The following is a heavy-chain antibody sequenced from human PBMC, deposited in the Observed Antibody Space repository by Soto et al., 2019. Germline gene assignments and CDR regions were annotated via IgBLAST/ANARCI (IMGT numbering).Heavy chain of an antibody. CDR3: ARGRGAAADYFDF. CDR2: ISSSTSHT. Sequence: QVQLVESGGGLVKPGGSLRLSCAVSGFTFSDYYMTWIRQAPGKGLEWVSYISSSTSHTNYADSVKGRFTISRDNAKNSLFLQMNSLRAEDTAMYYCARGRGAAADYFDFWGQGTLVTVSS. V-gene: IGHV3-11*05. CDR1: GFTFSDYY. D-gene: IGHD6-13*01. J-gene: IGHJ4*02.